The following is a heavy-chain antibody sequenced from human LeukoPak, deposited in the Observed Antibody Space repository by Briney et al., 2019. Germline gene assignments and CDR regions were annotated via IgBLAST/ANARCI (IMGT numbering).Heavy chain of an antibody. CDR1: GFTFSSYA. CDR2: ISGSGGST. Sequence: GGSLRLSCAASGFTFSSYAMSWVRQAPGKGLEWVSAISGSGGSTYYADSVKGRFTISRDNSKNTLYLQMNSLRAEDTAVYYCAKDRCSGGSCYGSGASKEDDYWGQGTLVTVSS. CDR3: AKDRCSGGSCYGSGASKEDDY. J-gene: IGHJ4*02. V-gene: IGHV3-23*01. D-gene: IGHD2-15*01.